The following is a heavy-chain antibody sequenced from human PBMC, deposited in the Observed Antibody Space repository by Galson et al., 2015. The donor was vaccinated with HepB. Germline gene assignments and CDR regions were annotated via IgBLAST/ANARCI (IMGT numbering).Heavy chain of an antibody. J-gene: IGHJ4*02. CDR1: GFTVSSNY. D-gene: IGHD6-13*01. Sequence: SLRLSCAASGFTVSSNYMSWVRQAPGKGLEWVSVIYSGGSTDYADSVKGRFTISRDNSKTTPYLKMNSLRAEDTAVYYCARGGWAAAGIGGAALRYWGQGTLVPVSS. V-gene: IGHV3-66*02. CDR3: ARGGWAAAGIGGAALRY. CDR2: IYSGGST.